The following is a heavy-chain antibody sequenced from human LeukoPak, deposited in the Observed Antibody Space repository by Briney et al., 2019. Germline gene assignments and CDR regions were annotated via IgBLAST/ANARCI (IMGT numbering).Heavy chain of an antibody. CDR2: IYYSGST. CDR3: ARDVAPSYYDFWSGYYANWFDP. CDR1: GGSVSSGSYN. J-gene: IGHJ5*02. V-gene: IGHV4-61*01. Sequence: SQTLSLTCTVSGGSVSSGSYNWSWIRQPPGKGLEWIGYIYYSGSTNYNPSLKSRVTISVDTSKNQFSLKLSSVTAADTAVYYCARDVAPSYYDFWSGYYANWFDPWGQGTLVTVSS. D-gene: IGHD3-3*01.